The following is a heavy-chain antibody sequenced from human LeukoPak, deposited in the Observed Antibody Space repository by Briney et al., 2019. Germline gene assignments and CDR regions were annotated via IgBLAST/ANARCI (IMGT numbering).Heavy chain of an antibody. Sequence: GGSLRLSCAASGFTFSSYSMNWVRQAPGKGLEWVSSISSSSSYIYYADSVKGRFTISRDNAKNSLYLQMNSLRAEDTAVYYCARDSGTTGEVKFDPWGQGTLVTVSS. CDR2: ISSSSSYI. V-gene: IGHV3-21*04. CDR3: ARDSGTTGEVKFDP. J-gene: IGHJ5*02. D-gene: IGHD3-10*01. CDR1: GFTFSSYS.